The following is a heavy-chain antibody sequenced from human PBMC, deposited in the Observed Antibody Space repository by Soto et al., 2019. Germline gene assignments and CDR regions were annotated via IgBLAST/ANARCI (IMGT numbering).Heavy chain of an antibody. J-gene: IGHJ6*02. CDR3: ARDRRMASYGSGSYTPYYYGMDV. CDR2: IIPIFGTA. CDR1: GGTFSSYA. D-gene: IGHD3-10*01. Sequence: GXSVKLSCKASGGTFSSYAISWVRQAPVQGLEWMGGIIPIFGTANYAQKFQGRVTITADKSTSTAYMELSSLRSEDTAVYYCARDRRMASYGSGSYTPYYYGMDVWGQGTTVTVSS. V-gene: IGHV1-69*06.